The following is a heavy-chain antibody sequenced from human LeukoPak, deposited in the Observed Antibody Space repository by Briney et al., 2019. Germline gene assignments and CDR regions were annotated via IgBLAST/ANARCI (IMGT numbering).Heavy chain of an antibody. D-gene: IGHD2-2*01. Sequence: GESLRLSCAASGFSFSSYSMNWVRQAPGKGLEWVSYIDSSSSTIYYADSVKGRFTVSRDNAKNSLDLQMNSLRADDTAVYYCAKGGRPVVPTAGFDYWGQGSLVTVSS. J-gene: IGHJ4*02. V-gene: IGHV3-48*01. CDR2: IDSSSSTI. CDR3: AKGGRPVVPTAGFDY. CDR1: GFSFSSYS.